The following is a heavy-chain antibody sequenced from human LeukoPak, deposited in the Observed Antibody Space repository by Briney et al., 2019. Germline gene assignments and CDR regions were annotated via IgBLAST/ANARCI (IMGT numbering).Heavy chain of an antibody. Sequence: ASVKVSCKASGYSFTNFDINWVRQATGQGLEWMGWMNPNSGNKGYAQKFQGRVTMTMNTSITTAYMELSSLRSEDTAVYYCARLANEYQPLKTDDNWGQGTLVTVSS. CDR2: MNPNSGNK. V-gene: IGHV1-8*01. J-gene: IGHJ4*02. CDR1: GYSFTNFD. D-gene: IGHD1-14*01. CDR3: ARLANEYQPLKTDDN.